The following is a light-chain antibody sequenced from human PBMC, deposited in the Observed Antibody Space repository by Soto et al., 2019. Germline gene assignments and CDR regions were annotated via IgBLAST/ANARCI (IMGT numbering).Light chain of an antibody. J-gene: IGLJ1*01. CDR1: SSDVGSYNL. CDR3: CSYAGSSTFV. Sequence: QSALTQPASVSGSPGQSITISCTGTSSDVGSYNLVSWYQQHPGKAPKLMIYEGSKRPSGASNRFSGSKSGNTAALTILRLQAEDEADYFCCSYAGSSTFVFGTGTKLTVL. V-gene: IGLV2-23*03. CDR2: EGS.